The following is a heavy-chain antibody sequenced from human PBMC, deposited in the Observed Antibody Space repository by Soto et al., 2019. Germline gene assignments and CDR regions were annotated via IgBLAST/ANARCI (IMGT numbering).Heavy chain of an antibody. Sequence: EVQLVESGGGLEQPGRSLRLSCVGSGFHFQNYAMHWVRQAPGKGLEWVSTINYNGDSIAYADSVRGRLTISRDNAKNSLYLELNSLRSEDTALYYCAKDRGHTDYFEYWGQGTLVTVSS. V-gene: IGHV3-9*01. CDR3: AKDRGHTDYFEY. J-gene: IGHJ4*02. CDR1: GFHFQNYA. CDR2: INYNGDSI. D-gene: IGHD2-21*01.